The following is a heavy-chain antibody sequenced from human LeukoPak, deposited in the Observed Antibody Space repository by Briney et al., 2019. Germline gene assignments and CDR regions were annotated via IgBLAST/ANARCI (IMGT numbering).Heavy chain of an antibody. Sequence: GGSLRLSCAASGFTFSSYWMSWVRQAPGKGLEWVAVTSPDEGLKFYGDSVKGRFTISRDNSKNTMYLQMNNLREEDTAVYYCTRDPILGAPDYFDYWGQGTLVTVSS. J-gene: IGHJ4*02. D-gene: IGHD1-26*01. CDR3: TRDPILGAPDYFDY. CDR1: GFTFSSYW. V-gene: IGHV3-30*03. CDR2: TSPDEGLK.